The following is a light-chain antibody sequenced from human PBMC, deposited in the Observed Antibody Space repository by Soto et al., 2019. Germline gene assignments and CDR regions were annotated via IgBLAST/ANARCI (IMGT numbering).Light chain of an antibody. V-gene: IGKV1-5*01. Sequence: DIQMTQSPSTLAASVGDTVTMTCRSSSKWLAWYQTKPGKAPKLLIYDVSNLERGVPPRFSGSTSGAESTLTITGLQPDDLGTYYCQHTTDFTFGQGTKVEIK. CDR3: QHTTDFT. CDR1: SSSKW. J-gene: IGKJ2*01. CDR2: DVS.